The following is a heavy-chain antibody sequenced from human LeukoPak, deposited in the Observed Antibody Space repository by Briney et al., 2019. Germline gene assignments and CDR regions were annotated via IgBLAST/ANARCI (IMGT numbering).Heavy chain of an antibody. Sequence: PSETLSLTCTVSGGSISSYYWSWIRQLPGKGLEWIGYIYYSGSTNYNPSLKSRVTISVDTSKNQFSLKLSSVTAADTVVYYCARDRGGDWGTPIGWFDPWGQGTLVTVSS. J-gene: IGHJ5*02. CDR1: GGSISSYY. CDR2: IYYSGST. CDR3: ARDRGGDWGTPIGWFDP. D-gene: IGHD2-21*02. V-gene: IGHV4-59*01.